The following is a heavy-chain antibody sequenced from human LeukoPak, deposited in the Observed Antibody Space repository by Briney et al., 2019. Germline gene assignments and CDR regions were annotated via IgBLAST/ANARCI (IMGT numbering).Heavy chain of an antibody. CDR3: ARRSHSSGWSSSITLFEH. Sequence: ASVKVSCKASGYTFTDYYIHCVRQAPGQGLEWMGWIDANSGDTNYAQKFQGRVTMTSDTSISTAYMELSSLRSDDTAIYYCARRSHSSGWSSSITLFEHWGQGTLVTVSS. V-gene: IGHV1-2*02. CDR2: IDANSGDT. CDR1: GYTFTDYY. D-gene: IGHD6-19*01. J-gene: IGHJ4*02.